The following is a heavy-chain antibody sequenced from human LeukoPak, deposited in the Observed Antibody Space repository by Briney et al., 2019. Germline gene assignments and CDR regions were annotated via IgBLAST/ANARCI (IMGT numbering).Heavy chain of an antibody. D-gene: IGHD6-19*01. CDR2: ISSSSYI. J-gene: IGHJ4*02. V-gene: IGHV3-21*01. Sequence: GGSLRLSCAASGFTFSSYSMNWVRQAPGKGLEWVSSISSSSYIYYADSVKGRFTISRDNAKNSLYLQMNSLRAEDTAVYYCARWSRSSGWYAVHYFDYWGQGTLVTVSS. CDR1: GFTFSSYS. CDR3: ARWSRSSGWYAVHYFDY.